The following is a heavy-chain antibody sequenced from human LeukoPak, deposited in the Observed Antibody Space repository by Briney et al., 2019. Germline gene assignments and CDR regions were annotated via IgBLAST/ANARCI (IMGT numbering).Heavy chain of an antibody. CDR3: ARDVDCRSTSCYLFDY. J-gene: IGHJ4*02. CDR2: INPNGGVT. V-gene: IGHV1-2*02. D-gene: IGHD2-2*01. CDR1: GYTFTDYY. Sequence: ASVKVSCKASGYTFTDYYIHWVRQAPGQGLEWMGWINPNGGVTNSAQKFQGRVTMTRDTSITTAYMELSRLRSDDTAVYYCARDVDCRSTSCYLFDYWGQGTLVTVSS.